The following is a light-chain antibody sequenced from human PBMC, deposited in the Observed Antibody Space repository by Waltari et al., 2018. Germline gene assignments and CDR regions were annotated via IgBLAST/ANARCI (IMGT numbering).Light chain of an antibody. Sequence: QSVLSQPPSASGTPGQRATTSCSGSSSNIGNNYVSWYQQLPGTAPKLLIYSNNQRPSGVPDRFSGSKSGTAASLAINGLRSEDEADYYCATWDDSLRMVFGGGTELTVL. V-gene: IGLV1-47*01. CDR3: ATWDDSLRMV. J-gene: IGLJ3*02. CDR1: SSNIGNNY. CDR2: SNN.